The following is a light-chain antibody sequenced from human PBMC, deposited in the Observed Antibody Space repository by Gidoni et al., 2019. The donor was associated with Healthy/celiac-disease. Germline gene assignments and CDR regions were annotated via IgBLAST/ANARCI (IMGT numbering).Light chain of an antibody. CDR2: GAS. CDR1: QSVSSN. Sequence: EIVMTQSSATLSVSPGERTTLSCSAKQSVSSNLAWYQQKPGPAPRPLIYGASTRATGIPASFSGSGSGTEFTLTISSLQSEDCAVYYCQQYNNWPPTFGQGTKVEIK. J-gene: IGKJ1*01. V-gene: IGKV3-15*01. CDR3: QQYNNWPPT.